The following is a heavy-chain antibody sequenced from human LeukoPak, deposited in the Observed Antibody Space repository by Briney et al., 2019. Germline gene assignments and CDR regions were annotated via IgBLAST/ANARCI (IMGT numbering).Heavy chain of an antibody. V-gene: IGHV1-2*02. D-gene: IGHD3-10*01. Sequence: ASVKVSCKASGYTFTGYYLHWVRQAPGQGLEWMGWINPNSGGTNYAQKFQGRVTMTRDTSISPAYMELSRLRSVDPALLICAGERITMVPGVTSTSDYWGQGTLVTVSS. J-gene: IGHJ4*02. CDR3: AGERITMVPGVTSTSDY. CDR1: GYTFTGYY. CDR2: INPNSGGT.